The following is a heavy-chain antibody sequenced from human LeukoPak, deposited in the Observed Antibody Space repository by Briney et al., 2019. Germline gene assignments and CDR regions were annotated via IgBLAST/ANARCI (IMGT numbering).Heavy chain of an antibody. V-gene: IGHV3-23*01. CDR3: ASYDSSGYYLYRYFTY. CDR2: MTSSGGNT. CDR1: GFTFSSYA. J-gene: IGHJ4*02. Sequence: GGSPRLSCEASGFTFSSYAMSWVRQAPGKGLEWVSVMTSSGGNTYYADSVKGRFTISRDNSKNTLYLQMNSLRAEDTALYYCASYDSSGYYLYRYFTYWGQGTLVTVSS. D-gene: IGHD3-22*01.